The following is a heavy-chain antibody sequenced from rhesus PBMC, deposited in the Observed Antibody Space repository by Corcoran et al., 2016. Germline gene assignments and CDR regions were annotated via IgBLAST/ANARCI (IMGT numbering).Heavy chain of an antibody. D-gene: IGHD6S26*01. CDR2: SGVSSGGP. CDR1: GGSISGYY. Sequence: QVQLQESGPGLVKPSETLSLTCAVSGGSISGYYWNWIRQPPGNGVEWIGYSGVSSGGPYSNPSAKSRVTLSTATSKNQFSLKLSSVTAADTAVYYCAREFGEQRLVTGIFDYWGQGVLVTVSS. CDR3: AREFGEQRLVTGIFDY. J-gene: IGHJ4*01. V-gene: IGHV4-165*02.